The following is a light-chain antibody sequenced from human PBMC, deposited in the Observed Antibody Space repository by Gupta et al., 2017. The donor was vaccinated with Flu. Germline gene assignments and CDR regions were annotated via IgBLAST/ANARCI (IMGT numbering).Light chain of an antibody. J-gene: IGLJ3*02. CDR3: CSYVTSNTRV. Sequence: QSALTQPASVSGSPGQSLTIPCSGTSSDVGSYNLVSWYRQHPGKAPTLVIYEGSKRPSGVSDRFSGSKSGNTASLTISGLQAEDEADYSCCSYVTSNTRVFGGGTKLTVL. V-gene: IGLV2-23*01. CDR1: SSDVGSYNL. CDR2: EGS.